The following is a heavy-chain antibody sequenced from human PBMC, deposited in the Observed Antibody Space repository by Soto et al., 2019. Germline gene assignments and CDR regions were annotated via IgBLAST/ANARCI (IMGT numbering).Heavy chain of an antibody. CDR2: IYHSGST. CDR3: ARDQLEGNWFDP. Sequence: QLQLQESGSGLVRPSQTLSLTCAVSGGSISSGGYSWNWIRQPPGKGLEGIGYIYHSGSTLYNPSLKSRVTISVDKSKNQFSLKLSSVTAADTPVYYCARDQLEGNWFDPWCQGTLVTVSS. CDR1: GGSISSGGYS. D-gene: IGHD1-1*01. J-gene: IGHJ5*02. V-gene: IGHV4-30-2*01.